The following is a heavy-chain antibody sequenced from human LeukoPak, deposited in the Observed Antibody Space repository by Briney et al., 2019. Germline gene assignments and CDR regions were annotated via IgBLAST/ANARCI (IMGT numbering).Heavy chain of an antibody. D-gene: IGHD5-24*01. V-gene: IGHV4-59*01. Sequence: SETLSLTCTVSGGSISGYYWSWIRQPPGKGLEWIGFVHYSGNTKYNPSLKSRVTISVDTSKNQFSLKISSVTAADTAVYYCARARDGHINNWFDPWGQGTLVTVSS. CDR1: GGSISGYY. J-gene: IGHJ5*02. CDR2: VHYSGNT. CDR3: ARARDGHINNWFDP.